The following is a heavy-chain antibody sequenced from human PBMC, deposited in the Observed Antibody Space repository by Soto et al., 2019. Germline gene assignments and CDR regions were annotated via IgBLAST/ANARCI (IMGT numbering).Heavy chain of an antibody. CDR2: ISPDGGST. Sequence: ASVKVSCKASGYTFTDYYVHWVRQAPGQGLEWMGIISPDGGSTRYAQKFQGRVTMTRDTSTSTVYMELSSLRSEDTAIYYCAKAPRGGVIIITTSAHFDYWGQGTLVTVSS. CDR3: AKAPRGGVIIITTSAHFDY. CDR1: GYTFTDYY. D-gene: IGHD3-3*01. J-gene: IGHJ4*02. V-gene: IGHV1-46*01.